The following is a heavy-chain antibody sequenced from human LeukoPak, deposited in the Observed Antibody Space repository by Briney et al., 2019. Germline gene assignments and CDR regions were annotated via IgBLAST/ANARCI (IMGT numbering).Heavy chain of an antibody. D-gene: IGHD5-12*01. V-gene: IGHV4-39*07. CDR2: IYYSGST. CDR3: ARGDSGYEYYFDY. CDR1: GGSISSSSYY. Sequence: SETLSLTCTVSGGSISSSSYYWGWIRQPPGKGLEWIGSIYYSGSTYYNPSLKSRVTISVDTSKNQFSLKLSSVTAADTAVYYCARGDSGYEYYFDYWGQGTLVTVSS. J-gene: IGHJ4*02.